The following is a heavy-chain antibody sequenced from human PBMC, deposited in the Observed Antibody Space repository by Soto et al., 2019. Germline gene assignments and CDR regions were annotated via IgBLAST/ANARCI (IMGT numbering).Heavy chain of an antibody. CDR1: GYTFTDHY. Sequence: ASVKVSCKASGYTFTDHYIHWVRQAPGQGLEWMGWINPNSGGTNYAQKFQGRVTMTRDTSISTAYMELSRLRSDDTAVYSCARSPPGDSKTSWFEPWGKVTLGTVPS. CDR2: INPNSGGT. D-gene: IGHD4-4*01. V-gene: IGHV1-2*02. CDR3: ARSPPGDSKTSWFEP. J-gene: IGHJ5*02.